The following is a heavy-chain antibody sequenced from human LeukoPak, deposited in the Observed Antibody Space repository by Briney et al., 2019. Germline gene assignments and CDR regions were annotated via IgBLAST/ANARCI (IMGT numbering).Heavy chain of an antibody. J-gene: IGHJ4*02. CDR1: GGSISSYY. CDR3: AVGSGSSGFDY. Sequence: SETLSLTCTVSGGSISSYYWSWIRQPPGKGLEWIGEINHSGSTNYNPSLKSRVTISVDTSKNQFSLKLSSVTAADTAVYYCAVGSGSSGFDYWGQGTLVTVSS. D-gene: IGHD3-10*01. V-gene: IGHV4-34*01. CDR2: INHSGST.